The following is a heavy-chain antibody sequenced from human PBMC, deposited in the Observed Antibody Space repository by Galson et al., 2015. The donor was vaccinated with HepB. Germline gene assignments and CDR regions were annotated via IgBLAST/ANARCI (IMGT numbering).Heavy chain of an antibody. CDR3: ARDVDGGSYFDY. CDR2: ISGSGGST. D-gene: IGHD1-26*01. Sequence: SLRLSCAASGFTFSTYVMSWVRQAPGKGLEWVSAISGSGGSTYYADSVKGRFTISRDNSKSTLYLQMNSLRAEDTAVYYCARDVDGGSYFDYWGQGTLVTVSS. CDR1: GFTFSTYV. J-gene: IGHJ4*02. V-gene: IGHV3-23*01.